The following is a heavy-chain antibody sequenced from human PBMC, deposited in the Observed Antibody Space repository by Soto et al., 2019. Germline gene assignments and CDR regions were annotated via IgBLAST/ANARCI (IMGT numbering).Heavy chain of an antibody. CDR2: IIPILGIA. V-gene: IGHV1-69*08. D-gene: IGHD1-1*01. Sequence: QVQLVQSGAEVKKPGSSVKVSCKASGGTFSSYTISWVRQAPGQGLEWMGRIIPILGIANYAQKFQGRVMISADKSTSTAYMELSSLRSEDTAVYYFAKDRTRYNWIDRGEDYWGQGTLVTVSS. CDR1: GGTFSSYT. J-gene: IGHJ4*02. CDR3: AKDRTRYNWIDRGEDY.